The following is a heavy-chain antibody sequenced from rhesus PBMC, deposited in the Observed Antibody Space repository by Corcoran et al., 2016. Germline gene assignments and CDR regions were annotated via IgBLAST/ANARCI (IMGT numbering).Heavy chain of an antibody. J-gene: IGHJ3*01. CDR3: AKEGWGSVGAFDF. D-gene: IGHD5-24*01. Sequence: DVQLVESGGGLVKPGGSLRLSCVASGFTFSSYEMHWVRQAPGKGLEWVSRISSDGSSTSYADSVKGRFTISRENAKNSLYLQMNSLRAEDTAVYYCAKEGWGSVGAFDFWGQGLRVTVSS. CDR1: GFTFSSYE. V-gene: IGHV3-119*01. CDR2: ISSDGSST.